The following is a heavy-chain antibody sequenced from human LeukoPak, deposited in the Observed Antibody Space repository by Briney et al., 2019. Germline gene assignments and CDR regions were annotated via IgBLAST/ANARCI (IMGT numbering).Heavy chain of an antibody. D-gene: IGHD3-22*01. CDR2: IYTSGST. J-gene: IGHJ5*02. V-gene: IGHV4-4*07. Sequence: SETLSLTCTVSGGSISSYYWSWIRQPAGKGLEWIGRIYTSGSTNYNPSLKSRLTMSVDTSKNQFCLKLSSVTAADTAVYYCARATYYYDSSGYSLNWFDPWGQGTLVTVSS. CDR1: GGSISSYY. CDR3: ARATYYYDSSGYSLNWFDP.